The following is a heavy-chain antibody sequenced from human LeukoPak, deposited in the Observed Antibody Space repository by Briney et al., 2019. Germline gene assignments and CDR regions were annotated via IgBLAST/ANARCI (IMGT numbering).Heavy chain of an antibody. CDR3: ARGEMATVPSFDY. V-gene: IGHV3-30-3*01. Sequence: GGSLRLSCAASGFTFSSYAMHWVRQAPGKGLEGVAVISYDGSNKYYADSVKGRFTISRDNSKNTLYLQMNSLRAEDTAVYYCARGEMATVPSFDYWGQGTLVTVSS. D-gene: IGHD5-24*01. CDR2: ISYDGSNK. CDR1: GFTFSSYA. J-gene: IGHJ4*02.